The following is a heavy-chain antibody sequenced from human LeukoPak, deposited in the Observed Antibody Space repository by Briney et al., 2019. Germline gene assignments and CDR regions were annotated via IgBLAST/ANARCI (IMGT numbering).Heavy chain of an antibody. Sequence: GESLKISCKGSGYSFTSYWIGWVRQRPGKGLEWRGIIYPGDSDTRYSPSFQGQVTISADKSISTAYLQWSSLKASDTAMYYCASSTWDYYGSGSYYVDYWGQGTLVTVSS. CDR1: GYSFTSYW. D-gene: IGHD3-10*01. CDR3: ASSTWDYYGSGSYYVDY. J-gene: IGHJ4*02. V-gene: IGHV5-51*01. CDR2: IYPGDSDT.